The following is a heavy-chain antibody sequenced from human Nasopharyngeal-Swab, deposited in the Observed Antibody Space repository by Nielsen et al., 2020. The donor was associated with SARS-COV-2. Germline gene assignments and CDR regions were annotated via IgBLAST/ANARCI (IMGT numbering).Heavy chain of an antibody. CDR3: ARGLSGIVPSPILGLGPYYYYYYMDV. V-gene: IGHV4-34*01. Sequence: GSLRLSCAVSGGSFSADYWGWIRQPPGRGLEWIGEINHSGSTNYNPSLKSRVPISVDPSKNQFSLRLSSVTAADTAVYYCARGLSGIVPSPILGLGPYYYYYYMDVWGKGTTVTVSS. CDR2: INHSGST. CDR1: GGSFSADY. J-gene: IGHJ6*03. D-gene: IGHD7-27*01.